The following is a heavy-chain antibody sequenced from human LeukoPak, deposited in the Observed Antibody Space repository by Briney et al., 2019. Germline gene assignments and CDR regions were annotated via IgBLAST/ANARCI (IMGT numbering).Heavy chain of an antibody. CDR2: ISSSGSTI. CDR3: ASVRITMVRGVIITGDY. J-gene: IGHJ4*02. D-gene: IGHD3-10*01. CDR1: GFTFSSYE. V-gene: IGHV3-48*03. Sequence: AGGSLRLSCAASGFTFSSYEMNWVRQAPGKGLEWVSYISSSGSTIYYADSVKGRFTISRDNAKNPLYLQMNSLRAEDTAVYYCASVRITMVRGVIITGDYWGQGTLVTVSS.